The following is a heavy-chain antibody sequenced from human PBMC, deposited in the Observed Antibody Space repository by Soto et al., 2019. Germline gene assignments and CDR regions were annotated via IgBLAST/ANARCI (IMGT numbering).Heavy chain of an antibody. D-gene: IGHD6-13*01. J-gene: IGHJ4*02. Sequence: ASVKVSCKSSGYPFTGYYIHWVRQAPGQGLEWMGWINPNSGGTNYAQKFQGWVTMTRDTSISTAYMELSRLRSDDTAVYYCARGIAAAGEQYWGQGTLVTVSS. V-gene: IGHV1-2*04. CDR2: INPNSGGT. CDR3: ARGIAAAGEQY. CDR1: GYPFTGYY.